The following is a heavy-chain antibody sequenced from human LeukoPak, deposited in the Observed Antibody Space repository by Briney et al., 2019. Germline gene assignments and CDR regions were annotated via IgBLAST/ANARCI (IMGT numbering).Heavy chain of an antibody. D-gene: IGHD2-2*02. Sequence: GASVKVSCKASGYTFTSYAMHWVRQAPGQRLEWMGWINAGNGNTKYSQKFQGRVTITRDTSASTAYMELSSLRSEDTAVYYCARGPAAAIPGDYWGQGTLVTVSS. V-gene: IGHV1-3*01. CDR1: GYTFTSYA. CDR3: ARGPAAAIPGDY. J-gene: IGHJ4*02. CDR2: INAGNGNT.